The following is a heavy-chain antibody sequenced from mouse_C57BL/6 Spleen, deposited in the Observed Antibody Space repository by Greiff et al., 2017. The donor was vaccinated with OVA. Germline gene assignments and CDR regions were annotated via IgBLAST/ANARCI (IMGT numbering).Heavy chain of an antibody. CDR1: GYTFTSYW. Sequence: QVQLKQPGAELVMPGASVKLSCKASGYTFTSYWMHWVKQRPGQGLEWIGEIDPSDSYTNYNQKFKGKSTLTVDKSSSTAYMQLSSLTSEDSAVYYCARSDYYGSWYFDVWGTGTTVTVSS. CDR3: ARSDYYGSWYFDV. D-gene: IGHD1-1*01. J-gene: IGHJ1*03. V-gene: IGHV1-69*01. CDR2: IDPSDSYT.